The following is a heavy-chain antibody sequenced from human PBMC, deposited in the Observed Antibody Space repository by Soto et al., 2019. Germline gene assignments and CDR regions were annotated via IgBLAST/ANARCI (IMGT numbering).Heavy chain of an antibody. Sequence: QVQLVESGGGVVQPGRSLRLSCAASGFTFSSYGMHWVRQAPGKGLEWVAVIWYDGSNKYYADSVKGRFTISRDNSKNTRYLQMNSLRAEDTAVYYCARDGYCSGGSCYSVPVFDYWGQGTLVTVSS. J-gene: IGHJ4*02. CDR2: IWYDGSNK. V-gene: IGHV3-33*01. D-gene: IGHD2-15*01. CDR1: GFTFSSYG. CDR3: ARDGYCSGGSCYSVPVFDY.